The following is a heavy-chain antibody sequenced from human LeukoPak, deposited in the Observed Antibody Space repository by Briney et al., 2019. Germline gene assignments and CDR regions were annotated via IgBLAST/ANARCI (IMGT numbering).Heavy chain of an antibody. D-gene: IGHD3-22*01. CDR3: AKRGVVIRVILVGFHKEAYYFDS. Sequence: GGSLRLSCAASGFSFSNHYMSWVRQALGKGLEWVAGISGSGGSTNYADSVKGRFTISRDNPKNTLYLQMNSLRAEDTAVYFCAKRGVVIRVILVGFHKEAYYFDSWGQGALVTVSS. CDR1: GFSFSNHY. CDR2: ISGSGGST. J-gene: IGHJ4*02. V-gene: IGHV3-23*01.